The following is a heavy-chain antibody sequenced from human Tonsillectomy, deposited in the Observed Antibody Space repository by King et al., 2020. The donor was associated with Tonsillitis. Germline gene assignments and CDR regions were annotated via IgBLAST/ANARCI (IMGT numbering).Heavy chain of an antibody. V-gene: IGHV3-23*01. CDR3: AKAWWDTIFGVVSDY. Sequence: VQLLESGGGLVQPGGSLRLSCEASGFTFISYAMSWVRQAPGKGLESVSATCGSGGSPYYADSLKGRFTISRDNSKNTLYLQMNSLRAEDTAVYYCAKAWWDTIFGVVSDYWGQGTLVTVSS. CDR2: TCGSGGSP. CDR1: GFTFISYA. J-gene: IGHJ4*02. D-gene: IGHD3-3*01.